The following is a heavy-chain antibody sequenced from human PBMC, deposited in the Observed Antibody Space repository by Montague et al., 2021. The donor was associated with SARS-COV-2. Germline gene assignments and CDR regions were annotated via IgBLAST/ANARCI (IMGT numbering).Heavy chain of an antibody. Sequence: SETLSLTCIVSDDSISSSSYYWGWIHQPPGKGLEYIGSIYYSGSAYYNPSLKSRVTISIDTSKDQFSLKLNSVTAADTAVYFCVRVAWFGELSLADYWGQGTLVAVSS. CDR2: IYYSGSA. J-gene: IGHJ4*02. CDR1: DDSISSSSYY. CDR3: VRVAWFGELSLADY. V-gene: IGHV4-39*07. D-gene: IGHD3-10*01.